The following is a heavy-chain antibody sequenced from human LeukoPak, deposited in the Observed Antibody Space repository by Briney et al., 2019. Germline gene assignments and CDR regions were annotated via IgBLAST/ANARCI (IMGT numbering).Heavy chain of an antibody. Sequence: SETLSLTCTVSGGSISSGSYYWSWIRQPAGKGLEWIGRIYTSRSTNYNPSLKSRVTISVDTSKNQFSLKLSSVTAADTAVYYCARVKRATIPTFDYWGQGTLVTVSS. D-gene: IGHD5-24*01. CDR2: IYTSRST. CDR3: ARVKRATIPTFDY. V-gene: IGHV4-61*02. CDR1: GGSISSGSYY. J-gene: IGHJ4*02.